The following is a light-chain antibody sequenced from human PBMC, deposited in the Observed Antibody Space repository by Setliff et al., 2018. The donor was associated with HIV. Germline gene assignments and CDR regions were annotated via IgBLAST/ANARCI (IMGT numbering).Light chain of an antibody. CDR1: SSDVGGYNY. CDR2: EVS. CDR3: SSYAGSNHYV. J-gene: IGLJ1*01. V-gene: IGLV2-8*01. Sequence: QSALTQPPSASGSPGQSVTISCTGTSSDVGGYNYVSWYQQHPGKAPKVMIYEVSKRPSGVPDRFSGSKSGNTASLTVSGLQAEDEADYYCSSYAGSNHYVFGTGTKVTVL.